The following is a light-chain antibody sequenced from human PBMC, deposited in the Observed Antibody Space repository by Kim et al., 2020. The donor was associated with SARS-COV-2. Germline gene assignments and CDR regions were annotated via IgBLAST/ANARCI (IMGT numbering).Light chain of an antibody. V-gene: IGKV3-20*01. J-gene: IGKJ1*01. CDR1: QSISNNY. CDR3: QQYRTSTRT. CDR2: AAS. Sequence: EIVLTQSPGTLSLSPGERATLSCRASQSISNNYLAWYQQKPGQAPRLLIYAASSRATGIPDRFSGSGSGTDFTLTISRLEPEDFALYYCQQYRTSTRTFGQGTKVDIK.